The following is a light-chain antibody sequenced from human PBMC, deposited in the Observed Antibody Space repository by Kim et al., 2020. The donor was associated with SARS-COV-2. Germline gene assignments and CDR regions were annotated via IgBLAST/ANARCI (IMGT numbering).Light chain of an antibody. J-gene: IGLJ3*02. V-gene: IGLV1-40*01. CDR2: GNS. CDR1: SSNIGAGYD. Sequence: QRVTISCTWSSSNIGAGYDVHWYQQLPGTAPKLLIYGNSNRPSGVPDRFSGSKSGTSASLAITGLQAEDEADYYCQSYDSSLSGSVFGGGTKVTVL. CDR3: QSYDSSLSGSV.